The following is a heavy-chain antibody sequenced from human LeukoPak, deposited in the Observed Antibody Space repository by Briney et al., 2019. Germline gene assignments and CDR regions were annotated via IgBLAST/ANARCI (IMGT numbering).Heavy chain of an antibody. Sequence: PSETLSLTCTVSGGSISNYYWSWIRQPPGKGLEWIGHISYSGSANYNPSLKSRVTISLDTSKNQFSLKLSSVTAADTAIYYCARDFSSSSTVYYYYYMDVWGKGTTVTVSS. V-gene: IGHV4-59*12. CDR1: GGSISNYY. CDR2: ISYSGSA. CDR3: ARDFSSSSTVYYYYYMDV. D-gene: IGHD6-6*01. J-gene: IGHJ6*03.